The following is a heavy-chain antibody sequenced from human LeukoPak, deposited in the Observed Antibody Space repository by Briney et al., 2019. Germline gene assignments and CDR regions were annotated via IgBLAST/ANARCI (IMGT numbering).Heavy chain of an antibody. CDR2: ISLDGTNG. CDR1: AFTFSTYA. D-gene: IGHD6-13*01. V-gene: IGHV3-30*14. Sequence: GGSLRLSCAASAFTFSTYAMHWVRQAPGKGLEWVAMISLDGTNGNHAAPGEGRFTLPTHNSKQTPYLKMNSAAPEARACYYCARSYSTSWYSTDWFDPWGQGTLVTVSS. CDR3: ARSYSTSWYSTDWFDP. J-gene: IGHJ5*02.